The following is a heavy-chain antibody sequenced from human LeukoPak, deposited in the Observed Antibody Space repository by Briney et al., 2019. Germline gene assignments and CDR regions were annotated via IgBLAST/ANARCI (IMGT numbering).Heavy chain of an antibody. CDR1: GFTFSRYG. V-gene: IGHV3-23*01. CDR3: AKGFGEFDLSFDY. D-gene: IGHD3-10*01. Sequence: GGSLRLSCAASGFTFSRYGMSWVRQAPGKGLEWVSAISGSGGSTYYADSVKGRFTISRDNSKNTLYLQMNSLRAEDTAVYYCAKGFGEFDLSFDYWGQGTLVTVSS. CDR2: ISGSGGST. J-gene: IGHJ4*02.